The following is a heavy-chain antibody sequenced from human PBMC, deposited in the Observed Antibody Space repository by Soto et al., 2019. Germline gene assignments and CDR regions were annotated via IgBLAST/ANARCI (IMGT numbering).Heavy chain of an antibody. CDR1: GFIFSGYW. CDR2: IKGDGSGI. V-gene: IGHV3-74*01. CDR3: ARAICSGGRWFLLDL. Sequence: EVQLLESGGGLVPPGGSLRLSCAASGFIFSGYWMHWVRQAPGKGLVWVSRIKGDGSGISYADSVKGRFTISRDNVKKTLYLQMNSLRAEDTAVYYCARAICSGGRWFLLDLWGQGTLVTVSS. D-gene: IGHD2-15*01. J-gene: IGHJ5*02.